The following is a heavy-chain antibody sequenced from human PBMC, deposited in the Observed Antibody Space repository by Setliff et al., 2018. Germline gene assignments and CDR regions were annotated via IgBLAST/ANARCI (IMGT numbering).Heavy chain of an antibody. D-gene: IGHD2-15*01. CDR2: IIPMFGTP. V-gene: IGHV1-69*05. Sequence: SVKVSCKASGDSFSNYAISWVRQAPGQGLEWMGGIIPMFGTPAYTQKFQDRVTMTTDTSTSTAYVELRSLRSDDTAVYYCAKDRVEVVVAAPQARFDPWGQGTLVTVSS. CDR1: GDSFSNYA. J-gene: IGHJ5*02. CDR3: AKDRVEVVVAAPQARFDP.